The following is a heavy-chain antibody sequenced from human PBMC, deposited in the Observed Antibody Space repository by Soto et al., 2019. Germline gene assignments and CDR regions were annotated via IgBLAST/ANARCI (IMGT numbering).Heavy chain of an antibody. CDR3: ARDRPGSAFDI. J-gene: IGHJ3*02. V-gene: IGHV1-46*01. CDR1: GYTFTSYY. Sequence: QVQLVQSGAEVKKPGASVKVSCKASGYTFTSYYMHWVRQAPGQGLEWMGIINPSGGSTSYAQKFQGRATMTGDTPTSTVYMELSSLRSEDTAVYYCARDRPGSAFDIWGQGTMVTVSS. CDR2: INPSGGST. D-gene: IGHD1-26*01.